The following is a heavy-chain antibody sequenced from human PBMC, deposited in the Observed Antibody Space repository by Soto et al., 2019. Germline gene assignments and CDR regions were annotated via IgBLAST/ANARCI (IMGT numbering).Heavy chain of an antibody. CDR3: ARGSGLLWFGELRDYFDY. CDR2: IYYSGST. J-gene: IGHJ4*02. Sequence: QLQLQESGPGLVKPSETLSLTCTVSGGSISSSSYYWGWIRQPPGKGLEWIGSIYYSGSTYYNPSLKSRVTISVDTSKNQFSLKLSSVTAADTAVYYCARGSGLLWFGELRDYFDYWGQGTLVTVSS. CDR1: GGSISSSSYY. D-gene: IGHD3-10*01. V-gene: IGHV4-39*01.